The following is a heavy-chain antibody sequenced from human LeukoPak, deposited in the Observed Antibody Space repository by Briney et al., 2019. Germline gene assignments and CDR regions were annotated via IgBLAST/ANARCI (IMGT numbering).Heavy chain of an antibody. J-gene: IGHJ4*02. CDR2: INHSGST. Sequence: SETLSLTCAVYGGSFSGYYWFWIRQPPGKGLKWIGEINHSGSTNYNPSLKSRVTISVDTSKNQFSLKLSSVTAADTAMYYCASRVGTVTTANFDYWGQGTLVTVSS. V-gene: IGHV4-34*01. CDR3: ASRVGTVTTANFDY. D-gene: IGHD4-17*01. CDR1: GGSFSGYY.